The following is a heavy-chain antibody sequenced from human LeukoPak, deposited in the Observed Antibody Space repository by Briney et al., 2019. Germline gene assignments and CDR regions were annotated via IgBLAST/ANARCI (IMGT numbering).Heavy chain of an antibody. Sequence: SKTDGGTTDSAAPVKGRFTISRDDSKTTLYLQMNSLKIEDTGVYYCTTWIYNILTGYTGYRGQGTLVTVSS. J-gene: IGHJ4*02. D-gene: IGHD3-9*01. CDR3: TTWIYNILTGYTGY. V-gene: IGHV3-15*01. CDR2: SKTDGGTT.